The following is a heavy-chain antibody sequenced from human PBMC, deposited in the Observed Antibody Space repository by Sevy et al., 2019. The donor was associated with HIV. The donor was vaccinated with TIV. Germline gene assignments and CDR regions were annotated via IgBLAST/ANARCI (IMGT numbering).Heavy chain of an antibody. CDR1: GDSVSSNNAA. CDR2: TYYRSKWYN. Sequence: SQTFSLTCAISGDSVSSNNAAWNWIRQSPSRGLEWLGRTYYRSKWYNDYAVSVKSRITINPDTSKNQVSLQLNSLTPEDTAVYYCAEGGATRFDPWGQGTLVTVSS. CDR3: AEGGATRFDP. V-gene: IGHV6-1*01. J-gene: IGHJ5*02. D-gene: IGHD1-26*01.